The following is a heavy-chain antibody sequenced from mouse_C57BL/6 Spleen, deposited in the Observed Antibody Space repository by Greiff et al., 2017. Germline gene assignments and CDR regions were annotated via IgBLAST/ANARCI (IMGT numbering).Heavy chain of an antibody. D-gene: IGHD1-1*01. Sequence: QVQLQQPGAELVKPGASVKMSCKASGYTFTSYWITWVKQRPGQGLEGFGDIYPGSGSTNYNEKFKSKATLTVDTSSSTAYMQLSSLTSEDSAVYYCARSGVVAPWYFDVWGTGTTVTVSS. CDR2: IYPGSGST. V-gene: IGHV1-55*01. J-gene: IGHJ1*03. CDR3: ARSGVVAPWYFDV. CDR1: GYTFTSYW.